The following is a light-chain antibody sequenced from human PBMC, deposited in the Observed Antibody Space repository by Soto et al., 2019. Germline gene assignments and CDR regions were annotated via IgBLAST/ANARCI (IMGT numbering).Light chain of an antibody. V-gene: IGKV1-5*01. J-gene: IGKJ2*01. CDR2: DAS. Sequence: DIEMTQSPSTLSASVGDGVSITCRASQSISSWLAWYQQKPGKAPKLLIYDASSLESGVPSRFSGSGSGTQFTLSISSLQPDDFATYYCQQCDSYPYTFGQGTNLEIK. CDR1: QSISSW. CDR3: QQCDSYPYT.